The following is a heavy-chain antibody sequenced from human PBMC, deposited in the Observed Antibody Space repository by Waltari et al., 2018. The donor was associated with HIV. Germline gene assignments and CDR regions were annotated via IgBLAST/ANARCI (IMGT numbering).Heavy chain of an antibody. V-gene: IGHV3-33*06. D-gene: IGHD3-16*01. CDR2: IWSDGYNK. Sequence: QVYLMESGGGVVQPGGSLKLSCEASGFTFSSYGMHWVRQAPGKGLEWVAVIWSDGYNKFYADSVRGRFTFSRDNSKYTLSLQMNSLRAEDTALYYCVKERGPFNGFDIWGQGTMVTVSS. CDR3: VKERGPFNGFDI. CDR1: GFTFSSYG. J-gene: IGHJ3*02.